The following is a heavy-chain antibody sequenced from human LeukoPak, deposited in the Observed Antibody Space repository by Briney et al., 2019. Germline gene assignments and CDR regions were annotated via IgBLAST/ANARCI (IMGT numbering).Heavy chain of an antibody. CDR3: ARDPFWNGDAFDV. Sequence: VSVRVSCKASGYTLTDYYMHWVRQAPGQGLEWMGWINPNSGGTNYAQKFQGRVTMTRDTSISTAYMELSRLGSDDTAVYYCARDPFWNGDAFDVWGQGTMVTVSS. V-gene: IGHV1-2*02. CDR1: GYTLTDYY. D-gene: IGHD3-3*01. CDR2: INPNSGGT. J-gene: IGHJ3*01.